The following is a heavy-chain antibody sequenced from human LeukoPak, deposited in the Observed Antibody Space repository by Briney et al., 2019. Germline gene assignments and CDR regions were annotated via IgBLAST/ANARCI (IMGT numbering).Heavy chain of an antibody. CDR1: GYTFTAYY. J-gene: IGHJ3*02. CDR3: ARDYYDSSGFGAFDI. CDR2: INPNSGGT. D-gene: IGHD3-22*01. Sequence: ASVKVSCKASGYTFTAYYMHRVRQGPGQGLEWMGWINPNSGGTNYAQKFQGRVTMTRDTSISTAYMELSRLRSDDTAVYYCARDYYDSSGFGAFDIWGQGTMVTVSS. V-gene: IGHV1-2*02.